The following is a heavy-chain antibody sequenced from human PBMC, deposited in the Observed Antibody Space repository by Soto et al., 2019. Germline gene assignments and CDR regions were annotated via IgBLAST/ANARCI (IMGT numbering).Heavy chain of an antibody. V-gene: IGHV1-18*01. Sequence: QVQLVQSGAEVKKPGASVKVSCKASGYTFASYAISWMRQAPGQGLEWMGWISAYNGNTNYAQKLQGRVTITTDTSTSTAYMGLRSVRTDDTDVYYCARAPPPPDYWGQGTLVTVSS. J-gene: IGHJ4*02. CDR1: GYTFASYA. CDR2: ISAYNGNT. CDR3: ARAPPPPDY.